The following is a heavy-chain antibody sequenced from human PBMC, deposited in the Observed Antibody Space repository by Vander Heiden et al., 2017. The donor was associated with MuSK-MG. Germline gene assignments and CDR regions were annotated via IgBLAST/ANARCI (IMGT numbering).Heavy chain of an antibody. V-gene: IGHV1-18*01. J-gene: IGHJ4*02. D-gene: IGHD3-9*01. CDR3: ARGSLYDISTGYYSDY. CDR2: ISGYSAGA. Sequence: QVQLVQSGAEVKRSGASVRVSCKASGYIFTKFAVNWGRQAPGQGLEWMGWISGYSAGAHYYRRLQGRLTLTTDTSTNTAYMDLSGLTSDDTAVYFCARGSLYDISTGYYSDYWGQGTLGTVSS. CDR1: GYIFTKFA.